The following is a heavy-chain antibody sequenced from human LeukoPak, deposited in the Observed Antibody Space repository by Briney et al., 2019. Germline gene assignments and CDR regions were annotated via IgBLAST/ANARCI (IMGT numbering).Heavy chain of an antibody. J-gene: IGHJ4*02. CDR3: ARHSPKYSGGREADY. CDR2: IYYSGST. V-gene: IGHV4-59*08. CDR1: GGSISSYY. D-gene: IGHD5-12*01. Sequence: PSETLSLTCTVSGGSISSYYWSWIRQPPGKGLEWIGYIYYSGSTNYNPSLESRVTISVDTSKNQFSLKLSSVTAADTAVYYCARHSPKYSGGREADYWGQGTLVTVSS.